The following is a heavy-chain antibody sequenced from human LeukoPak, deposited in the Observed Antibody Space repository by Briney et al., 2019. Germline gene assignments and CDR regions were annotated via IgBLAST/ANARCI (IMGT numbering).Heavy chain of an antibody. J-gene: IGHJ5*02. D-gene: IGHD3-10*01. CDR3: ARPYYYGSRPYNWFDP. V-gene: IGHV1-18*01. CDR2: ISAYNGNT. CDR1: GYTFTSYG. Sequence: ASVKVSCKASGYTFTSYGISWVRQAPGQGLEWMGWISAYNGNTNYAQKLQGRVTMTTDTSTSTAYMELRSLRSDDTAVYYCARPYYYGSRPYNWFDPWGQGTLVTVSS.